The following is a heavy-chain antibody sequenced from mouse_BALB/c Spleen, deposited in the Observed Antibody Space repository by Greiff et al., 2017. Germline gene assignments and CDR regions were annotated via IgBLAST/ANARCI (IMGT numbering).Heavy chain of an antibody. CDR2: INPSTGYT. J-gene: IGHJ4*01. D-gene: IGHD1-1*01. Sequence: QVQLQQSGAELAKPGASVKMSCKASGYTFTSYWMHWVKQRPGQGLEWIGYINPSTGYTEYNQKFKDKATLTADKSSSTAYMQLSSLTSEDSAVYYCARGVRRTTGAMDYWGQGTSVTVSS. CDR1: GYTFTSYW. V-gene: IGHV1-7*01. CDR3: ARGVRRTTGAMDY.